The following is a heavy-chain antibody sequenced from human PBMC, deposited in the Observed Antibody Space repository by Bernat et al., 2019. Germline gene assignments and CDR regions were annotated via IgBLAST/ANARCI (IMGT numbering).Heavy chain of an antibody. D-gene: IGHD3-22*01. J-gene: IGHJ4*02. CDR1: GFTFLSYA. CDR2: MSGSGIDT. V-gene: IGHV3-23*01. Sequence: EVQLLESGGGLVQPGGSLRLSCAASGFTFLSYAMSWVRQAPGKGQEWVSAMSGSGIDTYYTDSVKGRFTISRDNSKDTLYLQMNSLRAEDTAVYFCVKGDYYYHDSSAYLDHWGQGTLVTVSS. CDR3: VKGDYYYHDSSAYLDH.